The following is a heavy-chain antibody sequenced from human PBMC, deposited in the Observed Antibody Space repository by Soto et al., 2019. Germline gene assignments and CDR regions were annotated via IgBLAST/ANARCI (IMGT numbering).Heavy chain of an antibody. D-gene: IGHD3-10*01. J-gene: IGHJ4*02. CDR3: ARFYGSGHYFDY. CDR1: GGSFSGYY. V-gene: IGHV4-34*01. Sequence: SETLSLTCAVYGGSFSGYYWSWIRQPPGKGLEWIGEINHSGSTNYNPSLKSRVTISVDTSKNQFSLKLSSVTAADTAVYYCARFYGSGHYFDYWGQGTLVTVS. CDR2: INHSGST.